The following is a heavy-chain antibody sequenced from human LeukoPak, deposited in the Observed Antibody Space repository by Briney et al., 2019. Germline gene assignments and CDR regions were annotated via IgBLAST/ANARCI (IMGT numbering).Heavy chain of an antibody. CDR3: ATVAVEGGMHSGDYYGMDV. D-gene: IGHD6-19*01. CDR2: ISYDGSTK. CDR1: GFTFSSHA. V-gene: IGHV3-30*04. J-gene: IGHJ6*02. Sequence: GGSLRLSCAASGFTFSSHALHWVRQAPGKGLVWVALISYDGSTKYYPDSVKGRFSISRDNSDNTLYLQMNSLRADDTAVYYCATVAVEGGMHSGDYYGMDVWGQGTAVTVSS.